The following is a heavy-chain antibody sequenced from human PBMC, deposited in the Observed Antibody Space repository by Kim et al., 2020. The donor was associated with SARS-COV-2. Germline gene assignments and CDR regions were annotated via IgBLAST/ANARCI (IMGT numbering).Heavy chain of an antibody. Sequence: ESVKGQITINPDSSKNQSSLQLNSVTPEDTAVYYCARAPRGLAVAGLFDYWGQGTLVTVSS. D-gene: IGHD6-19*01. CDR3: ARAPRGLAVAGLFDY. J-gene: IGHJ4*02. V-gene: IGHV6-1*01.